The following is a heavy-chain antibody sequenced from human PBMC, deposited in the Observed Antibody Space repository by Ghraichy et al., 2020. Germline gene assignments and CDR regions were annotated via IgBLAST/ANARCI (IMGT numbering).Heavy chain of an antibody. Sequence: SETLSLTCTVSGGSVSSGSYYWSWIRQPPGKGLEWIGYIYYSGSTNYNPSLKSRVTISVDTSKNQFSLKLSSVTAADTAVYYCARDYCCGGSCYPKYYYYYYGMDVWGQGTTVTVSS. CDR3: ARDYCCGGSCYPKYYYYYYGMDV. V-gene: IGHV4-61*01. CDR2: IYYSGST. CDR1: GGSVSSGSYY. D-gene: IGHD2-15*01. J-gene: IGHJ6*02.